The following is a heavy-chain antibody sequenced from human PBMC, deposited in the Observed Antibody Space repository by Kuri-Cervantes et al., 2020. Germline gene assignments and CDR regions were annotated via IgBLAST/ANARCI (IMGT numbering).Heavy chain of an antibody. CDR2: IRFDGSGK. CDR3: ARIAAAGTSVGYFDY. CDR1: GFTFSNHG. Sequence: GESLKISCAASGFTFSNHGMHWVRQAPGKGLEWVAYIRFDGSGKYYTDSVRGRFTISRDNSKNSLYLQMNSLRAEDTAVYYCARIAAAGTSVGYFDYWGQGTLVTVSS. V-gene: IGHV3-30*02. J-gene: IGHJ4*02. D-gene: IGHD6-13*01.